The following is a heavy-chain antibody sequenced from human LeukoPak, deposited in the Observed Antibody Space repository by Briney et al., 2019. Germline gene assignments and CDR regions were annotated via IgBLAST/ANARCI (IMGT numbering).Heavy chain of an antibody. D-gene: IGHD3-3*01. CDR3: ARAAYYDFWSGYYTGKYNSAFDI. CDR1: GGSFSGYY. CDR2: INHSGST. J-gene: IGHJ3*02. V-gene: IGHV4-34*01. Sequence: SETLSLTCAVYGGSFSGYYWSWIRQPPGKGLEWIGEINHSGSTNYNPSLKSRVTISVDTSKNQFSLKLSSVTAADTAVYYCARAAYYDFWSGYYTGKYNSAFDIWGQGTMVTVSS.